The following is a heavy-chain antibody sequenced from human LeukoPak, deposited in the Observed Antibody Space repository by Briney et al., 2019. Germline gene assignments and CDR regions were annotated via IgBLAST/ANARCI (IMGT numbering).Heavy chain of an antibody. V-gene: IGHV4-4*07. J-gene: IGHJ2*01. CDR3: ARDAPWYCSSTSCPVYWYFDL. D-gene: IGHD2-2*01. CDR2: IYTNGST. Sequence: KPSETLSLTCTVSGGSISSYYWSWIRQPAGKGLEWIGRIYTNGSTNYNPSLKSRVTMSVDTSKNQFSLKLSSVTAADTAVYYCARDAPWYCSSTSCPVYWYFDLWGRGTLVTVSS. CDR1: GGSISSYY.